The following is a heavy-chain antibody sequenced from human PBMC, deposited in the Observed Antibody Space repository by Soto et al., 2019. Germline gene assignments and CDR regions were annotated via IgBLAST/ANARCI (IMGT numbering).Heavy chain of an antibody. CDR1: GGSISSYY. V-gene: IGHV4-59*08. CDR3: ARLGGYYQAFNI. Sequence: SETPSLTCTVSGGSISSYYWSWIRQPPGKGLEWVGYIYYTGTTTYNPSLRSRVAISLDASKSQFSLNLRSVTAADTAVYYCARLGGYYQAFNIWGPGALVTVSS. CDR2: IYYTGTT. D-gene: IGHD3-22*01. J-gene: IGHJ4*01.